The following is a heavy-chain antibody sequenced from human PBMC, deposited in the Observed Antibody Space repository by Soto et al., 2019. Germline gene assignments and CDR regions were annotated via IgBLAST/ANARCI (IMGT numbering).Heavy chain of an antibody. CDR3: AREPFEYSSSSERYYYYGMDV. D-gene: IGHD6-6*01. Sequence: GESLKISCKASGYSFTSYWIGWVRQMPGKGLEWMGIIYPGDSYTDYRPSFPGHVTISADKSISTAYLQWSSLKASDTAMYYCAREPFEYSSSSERYYYYGMDVWGQGTTVTVSS. CDR1: GYSFTSYW. CDR2: IYPGDSYT. J-gene: IGHJ6*02. V-gene: IGHV5-51*01.